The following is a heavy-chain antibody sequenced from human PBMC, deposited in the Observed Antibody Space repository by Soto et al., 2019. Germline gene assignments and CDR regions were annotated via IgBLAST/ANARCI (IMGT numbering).Heavy chain of an antibody. CDR1: GFTFSSYS. CDR3: ARVQPRYYGMDV. CDR2: ISSSSSTI. V-gene: IGHV3-48*02. J-gene: IGHJ6*02. D-gene: IGHD5-18*01. Sequence: GGSLRLSCAASGFTFSSYSMNWVRQAPGKGLEWVSSISSSSSTIYYADSVKGRFTISRDNAKNSLYLQMNSLRDEDTAVYYCARVQPRYYGMDVWGQGTTVTVSS.